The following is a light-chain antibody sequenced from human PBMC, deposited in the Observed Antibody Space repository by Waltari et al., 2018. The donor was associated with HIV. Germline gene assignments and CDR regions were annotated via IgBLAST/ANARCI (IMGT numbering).Light chain of an antibody. J-gene: IGLJ2*01. CDR1: SSNIGAGYD. V-gene: IGLV1-40*03. Sequence: QSVLTQPPSISGAPGQRITVSCSGTSSNIGAGYDVHWYQQLPATAPNRRLYNNKNRPSGVPDRFSASKSDASASLAITGLQAADEGDYFCQSYDTSLSAWVFGGGTRLTVL. CDR3: QSYDTSLSAWV. CDR2: NNK.